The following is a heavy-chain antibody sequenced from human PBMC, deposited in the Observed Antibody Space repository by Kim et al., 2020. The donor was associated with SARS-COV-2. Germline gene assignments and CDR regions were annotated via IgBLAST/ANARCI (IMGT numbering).Heavy chain of an antibody. CDR3: ARVRRITIFGVVIINSVDY. Sequence: ASVKVSCKASGYTFTSYGISWVRQAPGQGLEWMGWISAYNGNTNYAQKLQGRVTMTTDTSTSTAYMELRSLRSDDTAVYYCARVRRITIFGVVIINSVDYWGQGTLVTVSS. J-gene: IGHJ4*02. V-gene: IGHV1-18*04. D-gene: IGHD3-3*01. CDR1: GYTFTSYG. CDR2: ISAYNGNT.